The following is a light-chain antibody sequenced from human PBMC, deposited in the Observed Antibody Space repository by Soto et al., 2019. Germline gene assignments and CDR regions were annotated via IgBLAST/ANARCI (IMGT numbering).Light chain of an antibody. J-gene: IGLJ3*02. Sequence: QAVVTQPPSVSGAPGQRVTISCTGSSSNIGAGYDVHWYQQLPGTAPKLLIYGNTNRPSGVPDRFSGSKSGTSASLAITGLQAEDEADYYCQSYDSSLSGSRVFGGGTQLT. CDR1: SSNIGAGYD. V-gene: IGLV1-40*01. CDR2: GNT. CDR3: QSYDSSLSGSRV.